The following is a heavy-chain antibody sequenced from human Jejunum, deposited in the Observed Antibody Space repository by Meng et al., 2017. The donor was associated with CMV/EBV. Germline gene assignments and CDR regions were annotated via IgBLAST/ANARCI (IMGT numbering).Heavy chain of an antibody. CDR2: IKEDGSYR. CDR1: GFSFGTYW. V-gene: IGHV3-7*01. CDR3: ARDPGVSSFDY. J-gene: IGHJ4*02. Sequence: CTVSGFSFGTYWMTWVRQAPGKGLEFVANIKEDGSYRNYLDSVKGRFTISRDNANASLYLEMNSLRPEDTAVYYCARDPGVSSFDYWGQGTLVTVSS. D-gene: IGHD6-13*01.